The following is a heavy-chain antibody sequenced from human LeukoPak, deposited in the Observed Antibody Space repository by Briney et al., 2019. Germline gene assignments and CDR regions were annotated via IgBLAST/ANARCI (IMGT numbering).Heavy chain of an antibody. V-gene: IGHV3-48*03. CDR1: GFTFSSYE. Sequence: GGSLRLSCAASGFTFSSYEMNWVRQAPGKGLEWVSYISSSGNTIYYADSVKGRFTISRDNAKNSLYLLMNSLRAEDTAVYYCARALRTVWGYYFDYWGQGTLVTVSS. J-gene: IGHJ4*02. CDR3: ARALRTVWGYYFDY. D-gene: IGHD4-17*01. CDR2: ISSSGNTI.